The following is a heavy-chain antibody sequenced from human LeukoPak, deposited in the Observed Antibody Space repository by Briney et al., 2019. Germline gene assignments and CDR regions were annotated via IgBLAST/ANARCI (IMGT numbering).Heavy chain of an antibody. CDR2: IKQDGSEK. J-gene: IGHJ4*02. CDR3: ARDPVYLRWELLFNFDY. Sequence: GGSLRLSCAASGFTFSSYWMSWVRQAPGKGLEWVANIKQDGSEKYYVDSVKGRFTISRDNAKNSLYLHMNSLRAEDTAVYYCARDPVYLRWELLFNFDYWGQGTLVTVSS. V-gene: IGHV3-7*01. D-gene: IGHD1-26*01. CDR1: GFTFSSYW.